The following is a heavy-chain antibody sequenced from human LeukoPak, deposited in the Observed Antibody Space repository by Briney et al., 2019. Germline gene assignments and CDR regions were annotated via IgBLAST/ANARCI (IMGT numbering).Heavy chain of an antibody. CDR3: AKFDVRYGYYDSSGYYAPFDY. D-gene: IGHD3-22*01. CDR1: GFTFSSYA. V-gene: IGHV3-23*01. J-gene: IGHJ4*02. CDR2: TSGPGDST. Sequence: GGSLRLSCAASGFTFSSYAMSWVRQAPGKGMEWVSATSGPGDSTYYADSVKGRFTISRDNSKNTLYLQMNSLRAEDTAVYYCAKFDVRYGYYDSSGYYAPFDYWGQGTLVTVSS.